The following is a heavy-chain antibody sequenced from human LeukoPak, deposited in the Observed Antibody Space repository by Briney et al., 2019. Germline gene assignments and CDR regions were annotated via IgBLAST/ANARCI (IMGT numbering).Heavy chain of an antibody. V-gene: IGHV6-1*01. Sequence: SQTLSLTCAISGDSLSSHSAAWNWLRQSPSRGLEWLGRTYYRSKRHNDYEVSVKSRIIINVDTFKNQSSLQLNSVTPEDTAVYYCARALYCLGGGCYSSRFDYWGQGALVTVSS. D-gene: IGHD2-21*01. CDR1: GDSLSSHSAA. J-gene: IGHJ4*02. CDR2: TYYRSKRHN. CDR3: ARALYCLGGGCYSSRFDY.